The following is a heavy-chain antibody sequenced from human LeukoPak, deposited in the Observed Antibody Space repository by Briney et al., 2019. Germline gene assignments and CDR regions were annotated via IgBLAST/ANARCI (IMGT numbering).Heavy chain of an antibody. V-gene: IGHV3-21*01. CDR3: ARRGIAVAGPFDY. CDR1: GFTFSTYS. Sequence: GGSLRLSCAASGFTFSTYSMNWVRKAPGKGLEWVSSISSSSTYIYYADSVKGRFTISRDNAKSSLYLQMNSLRAEDTAVYYCARRGIAVAGPFDYWGQGTLVTVSS. J-gene: IGHJ4*02. D-gene: IGHD6-19*01. CDR2: ISSSSTYI.